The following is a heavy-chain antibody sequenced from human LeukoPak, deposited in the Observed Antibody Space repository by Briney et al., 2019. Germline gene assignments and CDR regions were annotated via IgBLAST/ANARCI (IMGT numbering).Heavy chain of an antibody. Sequence: GASVKASCKASGYTFTTYNINWVRQAPGQGLEWMGIINPSGGNTNYAQKFQGRVTMTRDTSTSTVYMELSSLRSEDTAVYYCARGDHVRIYAESSFDIWGQGTMVTVSS. V-gene: IGHV1-46*01. CDR1: GYTFTTYN. D-gene: IGHD5/OR15-5a*01. CDR2: INPSGGNT. CDR3: ARGDHVRIYAESSFDI. J-gene: IGHJ3*02.